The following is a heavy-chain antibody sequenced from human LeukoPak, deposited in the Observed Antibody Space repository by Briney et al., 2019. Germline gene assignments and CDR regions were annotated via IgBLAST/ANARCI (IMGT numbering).Heavy chain of an antibody. J-gene: IGHJ5*02. Sequence: GASVKVSCKASGYTFTSYGISWVRQAPGQGLEWMGWISAYNGNTNYAQKLQGRVTMTTDTSTSTAYMELRSLRSDNTAVYYCASLFYPMMQFDPWGQGTLVTVSS. CDR1: GYTFTSYG. CDR3: ASLFYPMMQFDP. CDR2: ISAYNGNT. V-gene: IGHV1-18*01. D-gene: IGHD3-22*01.